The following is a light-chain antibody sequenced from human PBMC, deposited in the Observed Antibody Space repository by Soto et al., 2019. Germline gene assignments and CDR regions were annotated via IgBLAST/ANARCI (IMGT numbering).Light chain of an antibody. V-gene: IGKV3-20*01. J-gene: IGKJ4*01. CDR2: GAS. Sequence: EIVLTQSPGTLSLSPGERATLSCRASQSVSSNYLAWYQQKPGQAPRLLIYGASSRATGIPDRFSGSGSGTDFTLTISRLEPEDFAVYYCQQYGSSPFTFGGGNKVEIK. CDR3: QQYGSSPFT. CDR1: QSVSSNY.